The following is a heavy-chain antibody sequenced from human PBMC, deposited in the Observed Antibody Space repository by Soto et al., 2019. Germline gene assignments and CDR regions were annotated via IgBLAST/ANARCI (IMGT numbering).Heavy chain of an antibody. V-gene: IGHV3-33*01. CDR1: GFTFSSYG. Sequence: GGSLRLSCAASGFTFSSYGMHWVRQAPGKGLEWVAVIWYDGSNKYYADSVKGRFTISRDNSKNTLYLQMNSLRAEDTAVYYCARVRDILTGYQNYFDYWGQGTLVTVSS. D-gene: IGHD3-9*01. CDR2: IWYDGSNK. J-gene: IGHJ4*02. CDR3: ARVRDILTGYQNYFDY.